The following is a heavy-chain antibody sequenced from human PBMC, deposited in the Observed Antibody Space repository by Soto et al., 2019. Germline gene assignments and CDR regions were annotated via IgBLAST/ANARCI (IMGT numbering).Heavy chain of an antibody. CDR2: IYYSGST. J-gene: IGHJ5*02. Sequence: SETLSLTCTVSGGSISSYYWSWIRQPPGKGLEWIGYIYYSGSTNYNPSLKSRVTISVDTSKNQFSLKLSSVTAADTAVYYCARCGGYSSGSNWFDPWGQGTLVT. V-gene: IGHV4-59*08. D-gene: IGHD6-19*01. CDR3: ARCGGYSSGSNWFDP. CDR1: GGSISSYY.